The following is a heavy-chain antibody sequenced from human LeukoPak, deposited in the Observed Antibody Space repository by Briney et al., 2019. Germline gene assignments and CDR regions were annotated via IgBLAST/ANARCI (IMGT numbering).Heavy chain of an antibody. V-gene: IGHV3-30-3*02. CDR2: ISYDGSNK. Sequence: GGSLRLSCAASGFTFSSYAMHWVRQAPGKGLEWVAVISYDGSNKYYADSVKGRFTISRDNSKDTLYLQMNSLRAEDTAVYYCAKRYKSDSSGYYYFDYWGQGTLVTVSS. J-gene: IGHJ4*02. CDR1: GFTFSSYA. D-gene: IGHD3-22*01. CDR3: AKRYKSDSSGYYYFDY.